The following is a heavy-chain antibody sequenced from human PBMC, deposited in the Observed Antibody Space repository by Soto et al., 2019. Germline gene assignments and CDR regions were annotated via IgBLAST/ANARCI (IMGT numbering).Heavy chain of an antibody. D-gene: IGHD5-12*01. CDR3: TTFPIVATMVDY. CDR1: GFTFSNAW. CDR2: IKSKTDGGTT. V-gene: IGHV3-15*01. Sequence: EVELVESGGGLVKPGGSLRLSCAASGFTFSNAWMSWVRQAPGKGLEWVGRIKSKTDGGTTDYAAPVKGRFTISRDDSKNTLYLQMNSLKTVDTAVYYCTTFPIVATMVDYWGQGTLVTVSS. J-gene: IGHJ4*02.